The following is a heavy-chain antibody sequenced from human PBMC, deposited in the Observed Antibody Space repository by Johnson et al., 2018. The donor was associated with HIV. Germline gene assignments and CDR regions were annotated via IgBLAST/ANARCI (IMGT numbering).Heavy chain of an antibody. J-gene: IGHJ3*02. Sequence: EQLVESGGGLVHPGGSLRLSCAASGFTFSSYWMSWVRQAPGKGLEWVANIKQDGSEKYYVDSVKGRFTISRDNAKNSLYLQMNSLRAEDTAVYYCARDMMGNSDDAFDIWGQGTMVIVSS. CDR2: IKQDGSEK. CDR3: ARDMMGNSDDAFDI. CDR1: GFTFSSYW. V-gene: IGHV3-7*01. D-gene: IGHD3-16*01.